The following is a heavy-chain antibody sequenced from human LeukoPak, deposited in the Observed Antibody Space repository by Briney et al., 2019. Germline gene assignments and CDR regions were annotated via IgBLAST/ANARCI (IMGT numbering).Heavy chain of an antibody. CDR1: GFIFSSYG. D-gene: IGHD3-16*01. J-gene: IGHJ6*03. CDR3: ATPPGENYYYMDV. V-gene: IGHV3-30*02. Sequence: GGSLRLSCAASGFIFSSYGMHWVRQAPGKGLEWVAFIRYGGRNKYYADSVKGRFTISRDNSKNTLYLQMNSLRAEDTAVYYCATPPGENYYYMDVWGKGTTVTVSS. CDR2: IRYGGRNK.